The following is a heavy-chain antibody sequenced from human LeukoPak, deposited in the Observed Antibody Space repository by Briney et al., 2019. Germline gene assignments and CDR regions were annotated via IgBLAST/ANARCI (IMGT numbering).Heavy chain of an antibody. Sequence: GSLTLSCAASGFTVSGNYISWVRPGPGKGLEWVSVIYSGGSTSYADSEKGRFTISRDNSKNPLYLEMNTLRAEDTAVYYCARDSVGDGMDVWGQGTSVIVSS. CDR1: GFTVSGNY. CDR2: IYSGGST. V-gene: IGHV3-53*01. J-gene: IGHJ6*02. CDR3: ARDSVGDGMDV. D-gene: IGHD3-16*01.